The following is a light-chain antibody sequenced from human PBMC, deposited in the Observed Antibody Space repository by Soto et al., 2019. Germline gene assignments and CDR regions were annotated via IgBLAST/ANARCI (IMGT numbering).Light chain of an antibody. Sequence: DIQMTQSPSSLSASVGDRVTITCRASQDIRNDLAWYQQKPGKVPKVLIHAASTLQSGVPSRFSGSGSGTDFTLTISGLQPDDVATYYCQKCNIAPFTFGPGTKVHIK. J-gene: IGKJ3*01. V-gene: IGKV1-27*01. CDR2: AAS. CDR3: QKCNIAPFT. CDR1: QDIRND.